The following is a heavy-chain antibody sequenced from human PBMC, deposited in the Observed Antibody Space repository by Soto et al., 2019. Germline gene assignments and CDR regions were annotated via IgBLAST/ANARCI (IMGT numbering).Heavy chain of an antibody. J-gene: IGHJ3*02. D-gene: IGHD3-3*01. V-gene: IGHV1-46*01. CDR1: GXXXXXXX. CDR3: GRVRTRDYWSGYSPVDI. Sequence: AXXXKPXXSXKVSXXXSGXXXXXXXXXXXRQAPGQGLEWVGMINPSGGSTNYAQKFQGRVTVTRDTSXXTXXXXXXXXXXXXTAVYYCGRVRTRDYWSGYSPVDIWGQGTMVTVXS. CDR2: INPSGGST.